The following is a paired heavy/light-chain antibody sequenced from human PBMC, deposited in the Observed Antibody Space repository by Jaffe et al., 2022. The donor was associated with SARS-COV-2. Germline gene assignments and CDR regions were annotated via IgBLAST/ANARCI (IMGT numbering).Light chain of an antibody. CDR1: QRVSSSY. V-gene: IGKV3D-20*01. CDR2: DAS. J-gene: IGKJ2*01. CDR3: QQYGSSPHT. Sequence: DIVLTQSPATLSLSPGERATLSCGASQRVSSSYLAWYQQKPGLAPRLLIYDASSRATGIPDRFSGSGSGTDFTLTISRLDPEDFAVYYCQQYGSSPHTFGQGTKLEIK.
Heavy chain of an antibody. CDR3: ARGQNIKAPKTNRGEVGFDY. Sequence: QVQLQESGPGLVKPSETLSLTCTVSGGSIGNYYWSWIRQPPGKGLEWIGCIYYSGSTSYNPSLKSRVSISIDTSKNQFSLKLSSVTAADTAVYYCARGQNIKAPKTNRGEVGFDYWGQGTLVTVSS. V-gene: IGHV4-59*01. J-gene: IGHJ4*02. CDR1: GGSIGNYY. CDR2: IYYSGST. D-gene: IGHD3-16*01.